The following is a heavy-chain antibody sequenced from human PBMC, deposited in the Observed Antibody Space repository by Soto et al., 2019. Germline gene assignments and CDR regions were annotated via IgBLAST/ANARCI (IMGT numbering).Heavy chain of an antibody. CDR3: ARYRFSGTRWSKFDY. V-gene: IGHV4-31*03. CDR2: IYHTGST. D-gene: IGHD3-16*02. Sequence: SETLSLTCTVSGVTVSSDAYYWSWIRQHPGRGLEWIGNIYHTGSTYYSPSLKSRVVISLDTSKNQFSLRLTSVTAADTAVYFCARYRFSGTRWSKFDYWGQGTLVTVSS. CDR1: GVTVSSDAYY. J-gene: IGHJ4*02.